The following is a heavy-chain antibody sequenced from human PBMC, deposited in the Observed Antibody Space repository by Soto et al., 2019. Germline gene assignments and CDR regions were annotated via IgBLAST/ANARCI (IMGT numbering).Heavy chain of an antibody. V-gene: IGHV1-3*01. J-gene: IGHJ6*03. D-gene: IGHD3-10*01. CDR2: INAGNGNT. Sequence: ASVKVSCKASGYTFTSYAMHWVRQAPGQRLEWMGWINAGNGNTKYSQKFQGRVTITRDTSASTAYMELSSLRSEDTAVYYCARGSSDGSGCPDYDYSYMDVWAKETTVPVSS. CDR3: ARGSSDGSGCPDYDYSYMDV. CDR1: GYTFTSYA.